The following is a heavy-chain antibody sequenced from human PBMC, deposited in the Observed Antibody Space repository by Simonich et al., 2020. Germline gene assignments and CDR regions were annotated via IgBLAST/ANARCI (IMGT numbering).Heavy chain of an antibody. J-gene: IGHJ1*01. CDR3: AKDVAAAGTEYFQH. D-gene: IGHD6-13*01. CDR2: ISRNSGSI. Sequence: EVQLVESGGGLVQPGRSLRLSCAASGFTFDDYAMHWVRQAPGTGLEWVSGISRNSGSIGDADSVKGRFTISRDNAKTSLYLQMNSLRAEDTALYYCAKDVAAAGTEYFQHWGQGTLVTVSS. V-gene: IGHV3-9*01. CDR1: GFTFDDYA.